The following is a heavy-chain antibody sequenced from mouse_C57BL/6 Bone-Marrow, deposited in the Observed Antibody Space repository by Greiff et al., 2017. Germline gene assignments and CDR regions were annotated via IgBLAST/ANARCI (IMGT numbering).Heavy chain of an antibody. CDR2: IYTGSGNT. Sequence: QVQLQQSGAELVRPGASVKLSCKASGYTFTDYYINWVQQRPGQGLEWIARIYTGSGNTYYNEKFKGKATLTAEKSSSTAYMQLSSLKSEDSAIYFCARCERRDYFDYWGQGTTLTCSS. V-gene: IGHV1-76*01. CDR1: GYTFTDYY. CDR3: ARCERRDYFDY. J-gene: IGHJ2*01.